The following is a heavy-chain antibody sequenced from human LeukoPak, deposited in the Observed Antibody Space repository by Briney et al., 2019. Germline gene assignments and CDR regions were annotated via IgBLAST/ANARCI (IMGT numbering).Heavy chain of an antibody. D-gene: IGHD3-22*01. CDR2: INPTGGST. V-gene: IGHV1-46*01. J-gene: IGHJ4*02. Sequence: ASVTVSCTASGYTFTSYYMHWVRQAPGQGLEWMGLINPTGGSTSYAQKFQGRVTLTRDSSTTTVYMELYSLRAEDTAVYYCARGRAYDSSGYDLLDYWGQGTLVTVSS. CDR1: GYTFTSYY. CDR3: ARGRAYDSSGYDLLDY.